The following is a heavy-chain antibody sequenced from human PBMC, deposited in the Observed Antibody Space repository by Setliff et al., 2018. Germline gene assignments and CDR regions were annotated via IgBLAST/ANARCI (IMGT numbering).Heavy chain of an antibody. CDR3: ARAPPSRDSGSYEYFYMDV. D-gene: IGHD1-26*01. CDR1: GGSISSYY. V-gene: IGHV4-4*08. CDR2: IYSSGRT. J-gene: IGHJ6*03. Sequence: SETLSLTCTVSGGSISSYYWIWIRQPPGKGLEWIGYIYSSGRTNYNPSLKSRVTLSVDTSNNQFSLKVSSVTAADTAVYYCARAPPSRDSGSYEYFYMDVWGKGTTVTVSS.